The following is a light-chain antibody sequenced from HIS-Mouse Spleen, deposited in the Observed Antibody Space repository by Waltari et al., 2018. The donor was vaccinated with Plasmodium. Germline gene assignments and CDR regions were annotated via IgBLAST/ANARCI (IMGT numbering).Light chain of an antibody. Sequence: DIQLTQSPSFLSASVGDRVAITCRASQGISSYLAWYQQKPGKAPKLLIYAASRLQSGVPSRFSGSGSGTEFTLTISSLQPEDFATYYCQQHNSYPLTFGRGTKVEIK. J-gene: IGKJ4*02. V-gene: IGKV1-9*01. CDR1: QGISSY. CDR3: QQHNSYPLT. CDR2: AAS.